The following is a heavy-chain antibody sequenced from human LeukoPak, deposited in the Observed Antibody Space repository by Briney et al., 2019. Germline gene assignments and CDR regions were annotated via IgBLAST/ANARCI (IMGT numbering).Heavy chain of an antibody. CDR1: GFTFSDFA. CDR2: IGDSGGIT. V-gene: IGHV3-23*01. Sequence: GGSLRLSCAVSGFTFSDFAMSWVRQAPGKGLEWVSTIGDSGGITSYADSVKGRFIISRDNSKNTLDLQMNSLRAEDTAVYYCAKRRGYSGYDYFDYWGQGTLVTVSS. J-gene: IGHJ4*02. CDR3: AKRRGYSGYDYFDY. D-gene: IGHD5-12*01.